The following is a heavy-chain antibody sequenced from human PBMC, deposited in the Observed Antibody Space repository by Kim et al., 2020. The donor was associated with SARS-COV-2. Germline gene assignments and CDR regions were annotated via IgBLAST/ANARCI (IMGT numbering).Heavy chain of an antibody. CDR2: ISSNGGST. Sequence: GGSLRLSCSASGFTFSSYAMHWVRQAPGKGLEYVSAISSNGGSTYYADSVKGRFTISRDNSKNTLYLQMSSLRAEDTAVYYCVKAPLGVVGATPFDYWGQGTLVTVSS. CDR1: GFTFSSYA. CDR3: VKAPLGVVGATPFDY. D-gene: IGHD1-26*01. V-gene: IGHV3-64D*06. J-gene: IGHJ4*02.